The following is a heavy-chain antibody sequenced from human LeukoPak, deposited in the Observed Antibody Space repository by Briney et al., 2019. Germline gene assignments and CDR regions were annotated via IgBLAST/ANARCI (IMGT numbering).Heavy chain of an antibody. CDR2: FSGSGGST. V-gene: IGHV3-23*01. Sequence: PGGSLRLSCAASGFTFSSYAISWVRQAPGKGLEWVSTFSGSGGSTYYADSVKGRFPISRDNSKNTLYLQMNSLRAEDTAVYYCAKDGDYCGGDCYFGTFDIWGQGTMVTVSS. CDR3: AKDGDYCGGDCYFGTFDI. D-gene: IGHD2-21*02. J-gene: IGHJ3*02. CDR1: GFTFSSYA.